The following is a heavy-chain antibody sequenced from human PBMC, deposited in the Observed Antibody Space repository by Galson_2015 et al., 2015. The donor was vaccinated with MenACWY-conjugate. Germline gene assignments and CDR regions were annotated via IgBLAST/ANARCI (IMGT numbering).Heavy chain of an antibody. V-gene: IGHV3-30*02. CDR2: IHYDGSSE. CDR1: GFSFSDYG. Sequence: SLRLSCAASGFSFSDYGIHWVRQAPGKGLEWVAYIHYDGSSEDYMDSVKGRFTISRDNSKNTVFLQMNSLRAEDTAVNYCVKDRYYHFDYWGQGTLVAVSS. J-gene: IGHJ4*02. D-gene: IGHD3-22*01. CDR3: VKDRYYHFDY.